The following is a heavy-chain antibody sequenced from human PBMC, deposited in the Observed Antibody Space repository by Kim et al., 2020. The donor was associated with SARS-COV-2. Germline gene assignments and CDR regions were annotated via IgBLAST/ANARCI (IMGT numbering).Heavy chain of an antibody. Sequence: ASVKVSCKASGYTFSTYGINWVRQAPGQGLEWMGWFTAYNSATNYAQKFQDRVTITTDTSTSTAYMELRSLRSDDTAVYYCVRHGGGDDYWGQGTLVTVSS. CDR3: VRHGGGDDY. CDR1: GYTFSTYG. J-gene: IGHJ4*02. D-gene: IGHD6-25*01. V-gene: IGHV1-18*01. CDR2: FTAYNSAT.